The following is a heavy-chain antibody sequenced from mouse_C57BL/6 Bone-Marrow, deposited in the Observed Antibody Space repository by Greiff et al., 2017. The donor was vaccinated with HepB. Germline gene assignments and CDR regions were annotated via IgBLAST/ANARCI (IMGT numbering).Heavy chain of an antibody. D-gene: IGHD2-1*01. J-gene: IGHJ2*01. CDR2: IWSGGST. V-gene: IGHV2-2*01. CDR3: ARERGYGNFYYFDY. CDR1: GFSLPSYG. Sequence: VQLQESGPGLVQPSQSLSITCTVSGFSLPSYGVHWVRQSPGKGLEWLGVIWSGGSTDYNAAFISRLSISKDNSKSQVFFKMNSLQADDTAIYYCARERGYGNFYYFDYWGQGTTLTVSS.